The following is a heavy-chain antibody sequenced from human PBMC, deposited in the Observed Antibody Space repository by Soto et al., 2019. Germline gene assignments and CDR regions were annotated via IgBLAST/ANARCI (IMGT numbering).Heavy chain of an antibody. Sequence: EVQLLESGGGLVQPGGSLRLSCAASGFTFSSYAMSWVRQAPGKGLEWVSAISGSGGSTYYADSVKGRFTISRDNSKNTLYLQMNRLRAEDTAVYYCAVDIVVVVAATDFQHWGQGTLVTVSS. CDR2: ISGSGGST. V-gene: IGHV3-23*01. CDR1: GFTFSSYA. D-gene: IGHD2-15*01. J-gene: IGHJ1*01. CDR3: AVDIVVVVAATDFQH.